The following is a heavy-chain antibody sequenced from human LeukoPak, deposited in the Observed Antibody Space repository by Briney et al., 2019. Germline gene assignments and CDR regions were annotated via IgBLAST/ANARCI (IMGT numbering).Heavy chain of an antibody. J-gene: IGHJ1*01. CDR3: ASEYREDHSGSQYFQH. Sequence: GGSLRLSCAASGFTFSSYAMHWVRQAPGKGLEWVALISYDGSNKYYAASVKGRFTVSRDNSKNTLYLQMNSLRVEDTAVYYCASEYREDHSGSQYFQHWGQGTLVTVSS. CDR2: ISYDGSNK. CDR1: GFTFSSYA. V-gene: IGHV3-30*04. D-gene: IGHD6-19*01.